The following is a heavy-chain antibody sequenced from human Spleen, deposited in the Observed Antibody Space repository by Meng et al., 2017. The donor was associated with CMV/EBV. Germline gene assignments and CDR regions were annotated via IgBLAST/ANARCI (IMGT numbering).Heavy chain of an antibody. CDR3: ARRPGYDHHDY. D-gene: IGHD1-14*01. Sequence: ASVKVSCKASGYKFTTYHLSWVRQAPGQGLEWMGWISAYNGDTNYVQKFQGRVTMTTDTSRSTAYMEPRSLTSDDTAVYYCARRPGYDHHDYWGQGTLVTVSS. CDR1: GYKFTTYH. CDR2: ISAYNGDT. V-gene: IGHV1-18*04. J-gene: IGHJ4*02.